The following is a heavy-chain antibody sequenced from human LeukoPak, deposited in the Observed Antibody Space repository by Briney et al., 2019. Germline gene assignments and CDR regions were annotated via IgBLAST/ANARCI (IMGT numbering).Heavy chain of an antibody. D-gene: IGHD3-22*01. CDR3: VRALKNYYDSSGYVD. CDR1: GGSISSTDW. V-gene: IGHV4-4*02. CDR2: IYHIGST. J-gene: IGHJ4*02. Sequence: SSGALSLTCGVSGGSISSTDWWTWVRQPPGKGLEWIGEIYHIGSTNYNPSLKSRVTISVDKSKNQFSLKLSSVTAADTAVYYCVRALKNYYDSSGYVDWGQGTLVTVSS.